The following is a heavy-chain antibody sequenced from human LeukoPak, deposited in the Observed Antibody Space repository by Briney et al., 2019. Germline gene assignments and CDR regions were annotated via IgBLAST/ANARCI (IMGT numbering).Heavy chain of an antibody. CDR2: ISVSGNTI. D-gene: IGHD3-10*01. V-gene: IGHV3-48*03. CDR1: GFTFSSYE. CDR3: ARXXXXXGSXXAFDV. J-gene: IGHJ3*01. Sequence: GGSLRLSCAASGFTFSSYEMNWVRQAPGKGLEWVSYISVSGNTIYYANSVKGRFTISRDNARNSLYLQMNSLRAEDTAFYYCARXXXXXGSXXAFDVWGRGTMVTVSS.